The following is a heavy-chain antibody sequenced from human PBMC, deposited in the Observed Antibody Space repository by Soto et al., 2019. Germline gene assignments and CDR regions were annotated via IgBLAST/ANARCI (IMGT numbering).Heavy chain of an antibody. V-gene: IGHV4-34*01. D-gene: IGHD3-3*01. CDR2: INHSGSP. J-gene: IGHJ6*02. Sequence: SETLSLTCGLSGSLPVGSLSTYFWTWIRQPPGKGLEWIGEINHSGSPNYSPSLRGRVTISLDTSKKQFSLNLSSVTAADTAVYFCARARFSQWSQDYYGLDVWGQGTTIIVSS. CDR1: GSLPVGSLSTYF. CDR3: ARARFSQWSQDYYGLDV.